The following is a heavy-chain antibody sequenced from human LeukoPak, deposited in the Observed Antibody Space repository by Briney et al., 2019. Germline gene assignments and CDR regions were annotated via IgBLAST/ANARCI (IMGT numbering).Heavy chain of an antibody. D-gene: IGHD1-26*01. CDR1: GGSISSSSYY. V-gene: IGHV4-39*01. CDR2: IYYSGST. CDR3: ARHDRLVNAFDI. J-gene: IGHJ3*02. Sequence: SETLSLTCTVSGGSISSSSYYWGWIRQPPGKGLEWIGSIYYSGSTYYNPSLKSRVTISVDTSKNQFSLKLSSVTAADTAVYYCARHDRLVNAFDIWGQGTMVTVPS.